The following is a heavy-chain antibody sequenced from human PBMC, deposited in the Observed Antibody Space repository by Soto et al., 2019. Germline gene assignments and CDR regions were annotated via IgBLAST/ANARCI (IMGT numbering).Heavy chain of an antibody. CDR1: GGTFSSYA. V-gene: IGHV1-69*05. Sequence: QVQLVQSGAEVKKPGSSVKVSCKASGGTFSSYAISWVRQAPGQGLAWMGGIIPIFGTANYAKKFQGRVTITTNKATSTANMDLSSLRSDDTAVYDCASPTTEYYYYYGMDVWGQGTTVTVSS. CDR2: IIPIFGTA. J-gene: IGHJ6*02. CDR3: ASPTTEYYYYYGMDV. D-gene: IGHD4-17*01.